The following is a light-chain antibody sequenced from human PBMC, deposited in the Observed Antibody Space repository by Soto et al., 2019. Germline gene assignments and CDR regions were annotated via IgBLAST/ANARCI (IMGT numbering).Light chain of an antibody. Sequence: EIVLTQSPDTLSLSPGERVTLSCRASQSVSGSYLAWYQQKPGQAPRLLIYRASNRASGIPARFSGSGSGTDFTLTISRLEPEDFAVYFCQQSGSSYTFGQGTKLEIK. CDR2: RAS. V-gene: IGKV3-20*01. J-gene: IGKJ2*01. CDR1: QSVSGSY. CDR3: QQSGSSYT.